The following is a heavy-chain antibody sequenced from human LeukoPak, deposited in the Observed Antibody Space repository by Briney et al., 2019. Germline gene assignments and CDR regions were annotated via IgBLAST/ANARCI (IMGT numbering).Heavy chain of an antibody. J-gene: IGHJ4*02. V-gene: IGHV3-23*01. CDR3: AKGRGSSTTLDY. Sequence: GGSLRLSCAASGFTFSGHGMNWVRQAPGKGLEWVSGITGSGATTYYADSVKGRFTISRDNSKNTLYLQMNSLRAEDTAVYYCAKGRGSSTTLDYWGQGTLVTVSS. CDR1: GFTFSGHG. CDR2: ITGSGATT. D-gene: IGHD2-2*01.